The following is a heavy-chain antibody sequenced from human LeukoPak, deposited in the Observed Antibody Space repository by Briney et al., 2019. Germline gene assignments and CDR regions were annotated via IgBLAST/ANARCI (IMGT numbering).Heavy chain of an antibody. CDR3: ARTGDYSSSTGCSFDP. J-gene: IGHJ5*02. Sequence: PSATLSLTCTVFGDSINSHYGSWVRQAPGKGLEWIGYIFYSGNTNYSPSLKSRVTISIDTSKKQFSLRLTSVNTADTAVYFCARTGDYSSSTGCSFDPWGQGTLVTVSS. CDR2: IFYSGNT. D-gene: IGHD4-11*01. CDR1: GDSINSHY. V-gene: IGHV4-59*11.